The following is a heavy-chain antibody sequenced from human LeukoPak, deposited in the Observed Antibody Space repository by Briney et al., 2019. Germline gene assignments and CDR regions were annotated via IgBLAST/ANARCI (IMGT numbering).Heavy chain of an antibody. Sequence: GGPLRLSCAASGFSFSSYAMSWVHQPPGKGLEWVSSFSGGGGDTYSADSVKGRFTISRDNSKNTLCLQMNSRRVEDTAVYYCARDWPSGWQQLPDYDAVDIWGQGTMVTVSS. CDR1: GFSFSSYA. D-gene: IGHD6-13*01. CDR2: FSGGGGDT. CDR3: ARDWPSGWQQLPDYDAVDI. J-gene: IGHJ3*02. V-gene: IGHV3-23*01.